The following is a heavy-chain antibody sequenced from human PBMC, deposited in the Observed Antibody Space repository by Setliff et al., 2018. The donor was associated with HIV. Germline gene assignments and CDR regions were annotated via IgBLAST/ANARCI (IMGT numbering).Heavy chain of an antibody. J-gene: IGHJ4*02. CDR3: ARRTLITGYDY. CDR1: GGSISSSSYY. CDR2: LYYSGTT. Sequence: LSLTCTVSGGSISSSSYYWGWIRQPPGKGLEWIGSLYYSGTTYYNQSLKSRLTISVDTSKNQFSLKLSSVTAADTAVYYCARRTLITGYDYWGQGTLVTVSS. V-gene: IGHV4-39*01. D-gene: IGHD3-16*01.